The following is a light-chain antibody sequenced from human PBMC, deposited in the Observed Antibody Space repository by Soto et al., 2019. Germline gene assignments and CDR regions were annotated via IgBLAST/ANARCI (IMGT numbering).Light chain of an antibody. V-gene: IGLV1-40*01. CDR3: QSYDSSQSASYV. CDR2: GNS. Sequence: QPVLTQPPSVSGAPGQRVTISCTGSSSNIGAGYDVHWYQQLPGTAPKLLIYGNSNRPSGVPDRFSGSKSGTSASLAITGLQAEDEADYYCQSYDSSQSASYVFGTGTKLTVL. J-gene: IGLJ1*01. CDR1: SSNIGAGYD.